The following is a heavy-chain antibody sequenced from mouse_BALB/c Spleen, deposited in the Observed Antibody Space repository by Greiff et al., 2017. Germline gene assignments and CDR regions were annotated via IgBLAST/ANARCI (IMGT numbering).Heavy chain of an antibody. D-gene: IGHD2-3*01. Sequence: EVKLQESGPELGKPGASVKISCKASGYSFTGYNMYWVKQSHRKGLEWIGYIDPYNGGTSYNQKSKGKATLTVDKSSSTAYMHLNSLTSEDSAIYYCARGDGYFYAMDYWGQGTSVTVSS. CDR3: ARGDGYFYAMDY. V-gene: IGHV1S135*01. CDR2: IDPYNGGT. J-gene: IGHJ4*01. CDR1: GYSFTGYN.